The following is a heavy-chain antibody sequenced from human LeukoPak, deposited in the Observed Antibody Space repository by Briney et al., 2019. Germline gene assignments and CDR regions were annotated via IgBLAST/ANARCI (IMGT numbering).Heavy chain of an antibody. J-gene: IGHJ4*02. CDR3: ARDQYSGRFDY. D-gene: IGHD1-26*01. CDR1: GDSITHYY. CDR2: VYYSGNP. V-gene: IGHV4-59*01. Sequence: SETLSLTCTVSGDSITHYYWSWIRQPPGKGLECVGYVYYSGNPEYYPSLTSRVPISIDTSKNQFSLKLSSVTAADTAVYYCARDQYSGRFDYWGQGTLVTVSS.